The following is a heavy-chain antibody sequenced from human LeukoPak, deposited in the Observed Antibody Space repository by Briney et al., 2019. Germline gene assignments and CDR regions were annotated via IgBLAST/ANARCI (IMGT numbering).Heavy chain of an antibody. CDR2: IWYDGSNK. J-gene: IGHJ4*02. V-gene: IGHV3-33*01. CDR3: ARATIWFGELLGDFDY. CDR1: GFTFSSYG. Sequence: GRSLRLSCAASGFTFSSYGMHWVRQAPGRGLEWVAVIWYDGSNKYYADSVKGRFTISRDNSKNTLYLQMNSLRAEDTAVYYCARATIWFGELLGDFDYWGQGTLVTVSS. D-gene: IGHD3-10*01.